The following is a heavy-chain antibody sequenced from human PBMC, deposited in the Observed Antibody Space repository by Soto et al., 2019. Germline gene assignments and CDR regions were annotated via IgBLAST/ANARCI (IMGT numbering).Heavy chain of an antibody. D-gene: IGHD6-19*01. CDR2: IYQSGVT. CDR3: AGMPYPSGLRFDP. J-gene: IGHJ5*02. Sequence: SETLSLTCNMSGDSYSISTYSWSWIRQPPGKALQWIGFIYQSGVTSYNPSLASRVSISPDRSNNQCSLKLKSVTAADTAVYFCAGMPYPSGLRFDPWGPGTLVTVSS. CDR1: GDSYSISTYS. V-gene: IGHV4-30-2*01.